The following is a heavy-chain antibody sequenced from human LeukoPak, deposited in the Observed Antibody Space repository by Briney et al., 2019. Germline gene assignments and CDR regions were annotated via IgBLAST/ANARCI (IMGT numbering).Heavy chain of an antibody. D-gene: IGHD6-13*01. Sequence: GGSLRLSCAASGFTFSSYAMSWVRQAPGKGLEWVSAISGSGGSTYYADSVKGRFTISRDNSKNTLYLQMNSLRAEDTAVYYCTKGYSSSWYDTPDYWGQGTLVTVSS. CDR3: TKGYSSSWYDTPDY. CDR1: GFTFSSYA. J-gene: IGHJ4*02. V-gene: IGHV3-23*01. CDR2: ISGSGGST.